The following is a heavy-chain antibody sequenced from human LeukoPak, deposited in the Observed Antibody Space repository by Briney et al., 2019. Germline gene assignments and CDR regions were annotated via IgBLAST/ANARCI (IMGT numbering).Heavy chain of an antibody. J-gene: IGHJ6*04. V-gene: IGHV3-48*03. CDR2: ISGSGSTI. D-gene: IGHD3-10*02. Sequence: GGSLRLSCAASGFTFSSYEMNWVRQAPGKGLEWVSYISGSGSTIYYADPVKGRFTISRDNAKNSLYLQMNSLRAEDTAVYYCAELGITMIGGVWGKGTTVTISS. CDR1: GFTFSSYE. CDR3: AELGITMIGGV.